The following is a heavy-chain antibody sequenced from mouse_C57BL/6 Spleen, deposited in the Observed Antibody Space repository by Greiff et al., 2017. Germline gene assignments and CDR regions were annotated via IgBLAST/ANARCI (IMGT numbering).Heavy chain of an antibody. CDR2: ISYDGSN. CDR3: ARETAQALY. Sequence: EVQLQESGPGLVKPSQSLSLTCSVTGYSITSGYYWNWIRQFPGNKLEWMGYISYDGSNNYNPSLKNRISITRDTSKNQFFLKLNSVTTEDTATYYCARETAQALYWGQGTTLTVSS. D-gene: IGHD3-2*02. J-gene: IGHJ2*01. V-gene: IGHV3-6*01. CDR1: GYSITSGYY.